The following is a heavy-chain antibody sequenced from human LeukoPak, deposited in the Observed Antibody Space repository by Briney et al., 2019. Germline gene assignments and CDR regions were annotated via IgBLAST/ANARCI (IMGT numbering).Heavy chain of an antibody. CDR2: IQQGGSEK. CDR3: AREIAQQLDS. J-gene: IGHJ5*01. V-gene: IGHV3-7*01. D-gene: IGHD6-13*01. CDR1: GLTFSNYW. Sequence: GGSLRLSCAASGLTFSNYWMDWVRQAPGKGLEWVANIQQGGSEKYYVDSVKGRFIISRDDAKNSLFLQMNSLRAEDTAVYYCAREIAQQLDSWGQGTLVTVSS.